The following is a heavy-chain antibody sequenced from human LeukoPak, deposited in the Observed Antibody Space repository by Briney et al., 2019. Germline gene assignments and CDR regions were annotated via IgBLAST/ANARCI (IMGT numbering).Heavy chain of an antibody. CDR3: ARHPLYRNIAVAGTVDY. V-gene: IGHV4-39*01. Sequence: SETLSLTCTVSGGSISSSSYYWGWIRQPPGKGLEWIGSIYYSGSTYYNPSLKSRVTISVDTSKNQFSLKLSSVTAADTAVYYCARHPLYRNIAVAGTVDYCGQGTLVTVSS. CDR1: GGSISSSSYY. J-gene: IGHJ4*02. D-gene: IGHD6-19*01. CDR2: IYYSGST.